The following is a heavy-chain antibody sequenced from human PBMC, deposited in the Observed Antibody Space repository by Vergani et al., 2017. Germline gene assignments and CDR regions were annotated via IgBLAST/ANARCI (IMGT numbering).Heavy chain of an antibody. CDR1: GDSVKRFY. D-gene: IGHD2-2*01. Sequence: QVQLQESGPRLAKPSETLSLTCTVSGDSVKRFYWSWIRQAPGKGLEWIGYIFSNGNINYNSSLKSRVTISVDTSKTRFSLRLTSLTAAATAMYYCACARIVCASNSSNTRCYEATFDYWGQGLLVSVSS. CDR2: IFSNGNI. CDR3: ACARIVCASNSSNTRCYEATFDY. V-gene: IGHV4-59*02. J-gene: IGHJ4*02.